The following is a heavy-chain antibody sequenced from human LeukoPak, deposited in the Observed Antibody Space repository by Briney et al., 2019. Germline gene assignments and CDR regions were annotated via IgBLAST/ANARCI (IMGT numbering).Heavy chain of an antibody. CDR3: AKGNWAPEY. Sequence: GGSLRLPRMVSRFSPNKYLIDSGRQVPGQGLVWVAGINNDETWTGYADSVQGRFTISKNAGKNTVYLETNSLRVDDTAIYFCAKGNWAPEYWGQGTLVTVSS. D-gene: IGHD2-2*01. J-gene: IGHJ4*02. V-gene: IGHV3-74*01. CDR1: RFSPNKYL. CDR2: INNDETWT.